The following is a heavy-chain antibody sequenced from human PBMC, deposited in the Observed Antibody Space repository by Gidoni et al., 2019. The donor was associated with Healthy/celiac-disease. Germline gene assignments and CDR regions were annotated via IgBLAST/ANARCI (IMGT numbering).Heavy chain of an antibody. Sequence: EVQLVESGGGLVQPGGSLRLSCAASGFTFSSYEMNWVRQAPGKGLEWVSYISSSGSTIYYADSVKGRFTISRDNAKNSLYLQMNSLRAEDTAVYYCASKYYYDSSGSDAFDIWGQGTMVTVSS. CDR2: ISSSGSTI. CDR1: GFTFSSYE. D-gene: IGHD3-22*01. V-gene: IGHV3-48*03. J-gene: IGHJ3*02. CDR3: ASKYYYDSSGSDAFDI.